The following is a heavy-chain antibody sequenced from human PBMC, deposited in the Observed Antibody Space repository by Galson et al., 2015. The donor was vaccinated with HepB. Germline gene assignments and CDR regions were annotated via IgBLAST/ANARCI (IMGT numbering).Heavy chain of an antibody. D-gene: IGHD2-15*01. Sequence: ETLSLTCTVSGGSVNSGSYFWTWIRQPPGKGLEWIGHIHYSGSTNYNPSLKSRVLISIDTSKNQFSLRLSSVTAADTAVYYCARGWGWLPESWGQGTLVTVSS. CDR2: IHYSGST. J-gene: IGHJ5*02. CDR1: GGSVNSGSYF. CDR3: ARGWGWLPES. V-gene: IGHV4-61*01.